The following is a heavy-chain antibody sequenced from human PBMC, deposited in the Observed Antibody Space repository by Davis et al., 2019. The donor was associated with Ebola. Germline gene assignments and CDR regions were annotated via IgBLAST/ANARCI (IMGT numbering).Heavy chain of an antibody. J-gene: IGHJ4*02. CDR1: GGSISSGDYY. Sequence: SETLSLTCTVSGGSISSGDYYWSWIRQPPGKGLEWIGYIYYSGSTYYNPSLKSRVTISVDTSKNQFSLQLNSVTPEDTAVYYCARASYSSSWELFDYWGQGTLVTVSS. D-gene: IGHD6-13*01. V-gene: IGHV4-30-4*01. CDR2: IYYSGST. CDR3: ARASYSSSWELFDY.